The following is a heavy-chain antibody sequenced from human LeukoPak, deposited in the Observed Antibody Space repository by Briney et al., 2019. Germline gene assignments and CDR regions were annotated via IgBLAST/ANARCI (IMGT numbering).Heavy chain of an antibody. Sequence: SETLPLTCAVYGGSFSGYYWSWIRQPPGKGLEWIGEINHSGSTNHNPSLKSRVTISVDTSKNQFSLKLSSVTAADRAVYYCASRGRAGDYWGQGTLVTVSS. CDR1: GGSFSGYY. CDR2: INHSGST. J-gene: IGHJ4*02. CDR3: ASRGRAGDY. D-gene: IGHD3-10*01. V-gene: IGHV4-34*01.